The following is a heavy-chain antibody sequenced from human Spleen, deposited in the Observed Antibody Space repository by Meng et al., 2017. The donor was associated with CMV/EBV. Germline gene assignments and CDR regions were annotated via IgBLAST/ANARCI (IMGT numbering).Heavy chain of an antibody. V-gene: IGHV3-9*01. D-gene: IGHD1-26*01. CDR1: GFTFLDYA. CDR2: ISWNSDTI. CDR3: ARQGGATIYYYYGMDV. J-gene: IGHJ6*02. Sequence: SLKISCAASGFTFLDYAMHWVRQAPGRGLEWVSGISWNSDTIGYADSVKGRFTISRDNAKNSLYLQMNSLRAEDTALYYCARQGGATIYYYYGMDVWGQGTTVTVSS.